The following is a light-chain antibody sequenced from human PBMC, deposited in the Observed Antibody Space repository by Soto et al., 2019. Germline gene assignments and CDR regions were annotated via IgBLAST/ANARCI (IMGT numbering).Light chain of an antibody. CDR2: TAS. V-gene: IGKV1-39*01. J-gene: IGKJ4*01. CDR1: QTIGNY. Sequence: DIQMTQSPSSLSASVGDRVTITCRASQTIGNYLNWYQHKAVKAPKFLIYTASTLQSGVPSRFSGSRSGADFTLTISSVQFEDFATYYCQQSYTTPLTFGGGTQVEIK. CDR3: QQSYTTPLT.